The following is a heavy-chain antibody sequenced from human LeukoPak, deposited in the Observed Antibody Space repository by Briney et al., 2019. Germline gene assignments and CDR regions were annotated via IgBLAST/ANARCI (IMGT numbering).Heavy chain of an antibody. J-gene: IGHJ4*02. CDR1: GGTFSSYA. CDR3: ATRRGKRGYSGYDSVGFDY. D-gene: IGHD5-12*01. V-gene: IGHV1-69*13. CDR2: IVPIFGTA. Sequence: SVKVSCKASGGTFSSYAISWVRQAPGQGLEWMGGIVPIFGTANYAQKFQGRVTITADESTSTAYMELSRLRSEDTAVYYCATRRGKRGYSGYDSVGFDYWGQGTLVTVSS.